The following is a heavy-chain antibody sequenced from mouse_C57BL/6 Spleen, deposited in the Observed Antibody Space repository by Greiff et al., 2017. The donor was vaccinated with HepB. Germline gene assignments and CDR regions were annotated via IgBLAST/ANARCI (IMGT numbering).Heavy chain of an antibody. D-gene: IGHD2-12*01. CDR2: IYPGDGDT. J-gene: IGHJ2*01. CDR1: GYAFSSSW. CDR3: ARDYFSLDY. V-gene: IGHV1-82*01. Sequence: VKLMESGPELVKPGASVKISCKASGYAFSSSWMNWVKQRPGKGLEWIGRIYPGDGDTNYNGKFKGKATLTADKSSSTAYMQLSSLTSEDSAVYFCARDYFSLDYWGQGTTLTVSS.